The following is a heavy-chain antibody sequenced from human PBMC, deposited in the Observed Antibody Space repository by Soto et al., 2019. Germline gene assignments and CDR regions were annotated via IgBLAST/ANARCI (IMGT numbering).Heavy chain of an antibody. CDR2: ISSNGGST. D-gene: IGHD6-19*01. Sequence: PGGSLRLSCAASGFNFSSYWMTWVRQAPGKGLKYVSAISSNGGSTYYANSVKGRFTISRDNSKNTLYLQMGSLRAEDMAVYYCARQWLDSYYFDYWGQGTLVTVSS. J-gene: IGHJ4*02. CDR3: ARQWLDSYYFDY. V-gene: IGHV3-64*01. CDR1: GFNFSSYW.